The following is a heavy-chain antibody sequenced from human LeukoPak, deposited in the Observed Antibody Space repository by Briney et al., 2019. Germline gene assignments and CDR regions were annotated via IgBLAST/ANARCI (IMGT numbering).Heavy chain of an antibody. CDR2: VHDSGRT. CDR1: GGSISNSY. V-gene: IGHV4-59*01. J-gene: IGHJ3*01. D-gene: IGHD1-1*01. Sequence: SETLSLTCTVSGGSISNSYWTWIRQSPGTGLEYIAYVHDSGRTNYNPSLKSRATISIDPTSNQISLRLPSVTTADTAVYYCAKTQLLDEDFFNFWGQGTMVAVSS. CDR3: AKTQLLDEDFFNF.